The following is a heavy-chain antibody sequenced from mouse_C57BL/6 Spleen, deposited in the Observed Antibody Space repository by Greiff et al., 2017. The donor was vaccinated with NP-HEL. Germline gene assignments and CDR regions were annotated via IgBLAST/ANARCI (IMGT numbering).Heavy chain of an antibody. J-gene: IGHJ4*01. D-gene: IGHD2-4*01. V-gene: IGHV1-59*01. Sequence: QVQLQQPGAELVRPGTSVKLSCKASGYTFTSYWMHWVKQRPGQGLEWIGVIDPSDSYTNYNQKFKGKATLTVDTSSSTAYMQLSSLTSEDSAVYYCARFYYDYDGRAMDYWGQGTSVTVSS. CDR2: IDPSDSYT. CDR3: ARFYYDYDGRAMDY. CDR1: GYTFTSYW.